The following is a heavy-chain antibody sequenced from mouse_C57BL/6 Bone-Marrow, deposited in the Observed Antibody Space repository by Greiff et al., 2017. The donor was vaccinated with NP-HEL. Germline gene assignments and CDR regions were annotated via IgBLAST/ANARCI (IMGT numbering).Heavy chain of an antibody. D-gene: IGHD1-1*01. CDR2: ISDGGSYT. Sequence: EVMLVESGGGLVKPGGSLKLSCAASGFTFSSYAMSWVRQTPEKRLAWVATISDGGSYTYYPDNVKGRFTISRDNAKNNLYLQMSHLKSEDTAMYYCARDPIYYYGSSFWYFDVWGTGTTVTVSS. CDR1: GFTFSSYA. J-gene: IGHJ1*03. V-gene: IGHV5-4*01. CDR3: ARDPIYYYGSSFWYFDV.